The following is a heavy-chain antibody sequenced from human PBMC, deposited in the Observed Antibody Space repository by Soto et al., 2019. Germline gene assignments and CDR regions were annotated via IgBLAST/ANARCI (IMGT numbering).Heavy chain of an antibody. CDR3: ARLSWDNGIPNIGPGWYFQD. V-gene: IGHV5-51*01. CDR1: GYSFTSYW. Sequence: GESLKISCKGSGYSFTSYWIGWVRQMPGKGLEWMGIIYPGDSDTRYSPSFQGQVTISADKSISTAYLQWSSLKASDTAMYYCARLSWDNGIPNIGPGWYFQDWGHGTLVTVSS. CDR2: IYPGDSDT. J-gene: IGHJ1*01. D-gene: IGHD4-17*01.